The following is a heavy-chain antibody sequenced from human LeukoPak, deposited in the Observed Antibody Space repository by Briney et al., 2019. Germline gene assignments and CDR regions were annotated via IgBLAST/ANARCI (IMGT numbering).Heavy chain of an antibody. J-gene: IGHJ4*02. D-gene: IGHD1-26*01. CDR3: VRDGELHY. Sequence: NPSETLSLTCTVSGGSIRIYYWSWIRQPPGKGLEWIGYTYNSGSTNYNPSLKSRVTISVDTSKNQFSLKLSSVTAADTAVYYCVRDGELHYWGQGTLVTVSS. CDR2: TYNSGST. V-gene: IGHV4-59*01. CDR1: GGSIRIYY.